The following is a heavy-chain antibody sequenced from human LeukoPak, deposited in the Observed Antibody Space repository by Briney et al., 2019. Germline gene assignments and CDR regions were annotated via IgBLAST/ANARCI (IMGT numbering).Heavy chain of an antibody. V-gene: IGHV1-18*01. CDR3: ARDRSDFWSGYFVIDAFDI. CDR2: ISAYKGKT. J-gene: IGHJ3*02. Sequence: ASVKVSCKASGYTFTSHGISGVRQAPGQGLEWMGGISAYKGKTNYAQKLEGRVTLTTDTSTRTAYMELRSLRSADTAVYYCARDRSDFWSGYFVIDAFDIWGQGTMVTVSS. CDR1: GYTFTSHG. D-gene: IGHD3-3*01.